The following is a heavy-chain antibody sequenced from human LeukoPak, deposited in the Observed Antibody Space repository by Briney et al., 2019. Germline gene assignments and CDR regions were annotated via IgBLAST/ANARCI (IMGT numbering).Heavy chain of an antibody. J-gene: IGHJ4*02. CDR3: ARENSFHY. Sequence: PGGSLRLSCATSGFTFSSYSMNWVRQAPGKGLEWVSYITSSSTTIYYADSVKGRFTISRDNAKNSPYLQMNSLRAEDTAVYYCARENSFHYWGQGTLVTVSS. V-gene: IGHV3-48*04. D-gene: IGHD3-16*02. CDR1: GFTFSSYS. CDR2: ITSSSTTI.